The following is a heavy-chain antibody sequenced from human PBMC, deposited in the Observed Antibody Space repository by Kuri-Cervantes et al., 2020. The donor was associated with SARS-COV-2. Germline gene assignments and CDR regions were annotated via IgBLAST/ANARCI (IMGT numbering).Heavy chain of an antibody. CDR2: ISYDGSNK. CDR1: GFTFSSYA. J-gene: IGHJ3*02. Sequence: GESLKISCAASGFTFSSYAMHWVRQAPGKGLEWVAVISYDGSNKYYADSVKGRFTISRDNSKNTLYLQMNSLRAEDTAVYYCARGAYGDYPNHDAFDIWGQGTMVTVSS. CDR3: ARGAYGDYPNHDAFDI. D-gene: IGHD4-17*01. V-gene: IGHV3-30*01.